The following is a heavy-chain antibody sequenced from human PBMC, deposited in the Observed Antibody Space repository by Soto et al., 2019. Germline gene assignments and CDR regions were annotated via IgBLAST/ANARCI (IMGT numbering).Heavy chain of an antibody. V-gene: IGHV3-23*01. J-gene: IGHJ2*01. Sequence: EVQLLESGGGLVQPGGSLRLSCAASGFTFSSYAMSWVRQAPGKGLEWVSAISGSGASTYYANSVKGRFTISRGNSKNGLHQRMTSLRDEASAAYDCAGLLGRGGWVYWYFDLWGRGTLVTVSS. D-gene: IGHD6-19*01. CDR1: GFTFSSYA. CDR2: ISGSGAST. CDR3: AGLLGRGGWVYWYFDL.